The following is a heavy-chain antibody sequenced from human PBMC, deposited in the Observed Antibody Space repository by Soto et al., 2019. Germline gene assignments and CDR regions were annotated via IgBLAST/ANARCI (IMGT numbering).Heavy chain of an antibody. CDR2: IYYSGST. CDR3: ARVVSPLPYYYGSEYYFDY. Sequence: SETLSLTCAVYGGSVNGYYWSWIRQPPGKGLEWIGYIYYSGSTYYNPSLKSRVTISVDTSKNQFSLKLSSVTAADTAVYYCARVVSPLPYYYGSEYYFDYWGQGTLVTVSS. J-gene: IGHJ4*02. CDR1: GGSVNGYY. D-gene: IGHD3-10*01. V-gene: IGHV4-30-4*01.